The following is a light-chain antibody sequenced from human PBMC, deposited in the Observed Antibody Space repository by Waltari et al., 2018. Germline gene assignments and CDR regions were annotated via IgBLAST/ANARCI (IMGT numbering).Light chain of an antibody. V-gene: IGKV3-11*01. J-gene: IGKJ4*01. CDR3: QQRRNWPLT. Sequence: IVLPQSPATLTLSPGARSTLSCRASQSVNWYLAWYQQRPGQAPRLLIYDTSNRATGIPARFSGSGSETDFTLTISSLEPDDSAVYYCQQRRNWPLTFGGGTKVEIK. CDR1: QSVNWY. CDR2: DTS.